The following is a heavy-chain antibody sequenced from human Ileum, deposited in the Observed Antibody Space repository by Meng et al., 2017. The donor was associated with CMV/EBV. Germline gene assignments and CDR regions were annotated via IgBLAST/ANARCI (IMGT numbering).Heavy chain of an antibody. Sequence: GESLKISCEASGFTFSSYSMNWVRQAPGKGLEWVSSISSSSAYIYYADSVKGRFTISRDNTKNSLFLQMNSLRAEDTAVYYCAGSSSWYLVDYWGQGELVNGAS. CDR3: AGSSSWYLVDY. CDR2: ISSSSAYI. V-gene: IGHV3-21*01. CDR1: GFTFSSYS. J-gene: IGHJ4*02. D-gene: IGHD6-13*01.